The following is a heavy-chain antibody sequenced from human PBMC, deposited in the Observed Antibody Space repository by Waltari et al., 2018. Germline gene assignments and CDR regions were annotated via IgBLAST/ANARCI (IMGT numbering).Heavy chain of an antibody. CDR2: IDLNSGDT. J-gene: IGHJ6*02. CDR3: SRDCTGGSCYGLTYGMDV. Sequence: QLLQPGAEVKLLADSETVHCTAPGHTLTAYYNPRMRQAPGQGLEWVGRIDLNSGDTNFAEKFLGRVTMTRDTSITTAYLELRRLRSDDTAIYHCSRDCTGGSCYGLTYGMDVWGQGTLVSVSS. D-gene: IGHD2-15*01. CDR1: GHTLTAYY. V-gene: IGHV1-2*02.